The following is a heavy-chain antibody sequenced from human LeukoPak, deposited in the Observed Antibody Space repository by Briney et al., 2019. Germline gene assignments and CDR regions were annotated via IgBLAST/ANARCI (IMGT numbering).Heavy chain of an antibody. CDR1: GGSISSYY. D-gene: IGHD2-2*02. V-gene: IGHV4-4*07. CDR3: HAHCSSTSCYRGDDAFDI. J-gene: IGHJ3*02. Sequence: SETLSLTCTVSGGSISSYYWSWIRQPAGKGLEWIGRIYTSGSTNYNPSLKSRVTISVDTSKNQFSLKLSSVTAADTAVYYCHAHCSSTSCYRGDDAFDIWGQGTMVTVSS. CDR2: IYTSGST.